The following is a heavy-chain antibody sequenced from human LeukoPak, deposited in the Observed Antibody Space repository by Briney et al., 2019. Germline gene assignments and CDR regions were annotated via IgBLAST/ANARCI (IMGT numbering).Heavy chain of an antibody. J-gene: IGHJ4*02. CDR1: GFTFSSYS. CDR3: ARGGPNHYFDY. V-gene: IGHV3-21*01. CDR2: ISSSSSYI. Sequence: GGSLRLSCAASGFTFSSYSMNWVRQAPGKGLEWVSSISSSSSYICYADSVKGRFTISRDNAKNSLYLQMNSLRAEDTAVYYCARGGPNHYFDYWGQGTLVTVSS. D-gene: IGHD1-14*01.